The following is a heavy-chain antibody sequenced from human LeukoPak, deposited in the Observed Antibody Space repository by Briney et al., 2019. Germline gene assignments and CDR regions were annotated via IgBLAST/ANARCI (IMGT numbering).Heavy chain of an antibody. J-gene: IGHJ4*02. D-gene: IGHD3-3*01. CDR1: GFTFSSYE. CDR2: ISSSSSYI. Sequence: GGSLRLSCAASGFTFSSYEMNWVRQAPGKGLEWVSSISSSSSYIYYADSVKGRFTISRDNAKNSLYLQMNSLRAEDTAVYYCARGGIFGARIFDYWGQGTLVTVSS. V-gene: IGHV3-21*01. CDR3: ARGGIFGARIFDY.